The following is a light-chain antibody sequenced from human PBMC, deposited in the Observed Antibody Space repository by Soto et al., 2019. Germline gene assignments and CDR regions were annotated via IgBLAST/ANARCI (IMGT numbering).Light chain of an antibody. CDR3: QHYNSYSEA. V-gene: IGKV1-5*03. Sequence: DIQMTQSPSSLSASVGDRVTITSRASQTITNYLNWYQQQSGKAPKLLIYKASTLKSGVPSRFSGSGSGTEFTLTISSLQPDDFATYYCQHYNSYSEAFGQGTKVDIK. CDR2: KAS. J-gene: IGKJ1*01. CDR1: QTITNY.